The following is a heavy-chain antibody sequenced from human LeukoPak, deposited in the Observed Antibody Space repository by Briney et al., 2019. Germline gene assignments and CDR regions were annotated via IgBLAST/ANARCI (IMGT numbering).Heavy chain of an antibody. J-gene: IGHJ5*02. CDR2: ASVNNGTT. CDR1: ASGFTSNS. CDR3: ARNDHGYSSGWDNWFDP. Sequence: ASGNLRCYCSASGFTSNSICRRRVRQAPGLGRVWVASVNNGTTNYAQKLQGRVTMTTDTSTSTAYMELRSLRSDDTAVYYCARNDHGYSSGWDNWFDPWGQGTLVTVYS. D-gene: IGHD6-19*01. V-gene: IGHV1-18*01.